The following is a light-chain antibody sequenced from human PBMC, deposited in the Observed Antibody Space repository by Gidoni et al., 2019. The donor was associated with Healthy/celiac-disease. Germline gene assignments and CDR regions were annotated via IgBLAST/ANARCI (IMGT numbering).Light chain of an antibody. Sequence: DIVTTQSPYSLAVSLGERATINCKSSQSVLYSSNNKNYLAWYQQKPGQPPKLLIYWASTRESGVPDRFSGSGSGTDFTLTISSLQAEDVAVYYCQQYYSTPAFGQGTKVEIK. CDR2: WAS. J-gene: IGKJ1*01. CDR3: QQYYSTPA. V-gene: IGKV4-1*01. CDR1: QSVLYSSNNKNY.